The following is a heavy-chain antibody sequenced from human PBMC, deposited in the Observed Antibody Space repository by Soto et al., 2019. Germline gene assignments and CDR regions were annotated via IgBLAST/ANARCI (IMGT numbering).Heavy chain of an antibody. CDR2: IYSSGST. D-gene: IGHD3-3*01. J-gene: IGHJ5*02. V-gene: IGHV4-4*07. CDR3: ARGQRFSDWFDP. Sequence: QVQFQESCPGLVKPSETLSLTCTVSGGDISTYYWTWIRQPAGKGLEWIGRIYSSGSTKYNPSLKSRVTMSLDTSKNQFSLRLSSVTAADTAVYYCARGQRFSDWFDPWGQGTLVTVSS. CDR1: GGDISTYY.